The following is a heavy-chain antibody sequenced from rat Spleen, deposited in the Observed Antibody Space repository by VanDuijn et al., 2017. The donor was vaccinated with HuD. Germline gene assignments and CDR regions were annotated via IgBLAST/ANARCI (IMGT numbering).Heavy chain of an antibody. V-gene: IGHV5-29*01. CDR2: ITYDGSNI. CDR1: GFTFSNYG. J-gene: IGHJ3*01. Sequence: EVQLVESGGGLVQPGRSLKLSCAASGFTFSNYGMAWVRQAPTKGLEWVATITYDGSNIYFRDSVKGRFAISRDTAKSTLYLQMDSLGSEDTATYYCATAGSRISRFAYWGQGTLVTVSS. CDR3: ATAGSRISRFAY. D-gene: IGHD2-7*01.